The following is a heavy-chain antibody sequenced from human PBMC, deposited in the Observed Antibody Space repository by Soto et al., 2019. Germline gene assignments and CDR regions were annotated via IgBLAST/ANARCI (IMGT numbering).Heavy chain of an antibody. CDR2: IYYSGST. CDR3: ARGAAAGINWFDP. D-gene: IGHD6-13*01. V-gene: IGHV4-39*01. Sequence: SEPMSPTSINSGTTIRTSRYDRRWNRNPPRKGLDLIGSIYYSGSTYYNPSLKSRVTISVDTSKNQFSLKLSSVTAADTAVYYCARGAAAGINWFDPWGQGTLVTVSS. CDR1: GTTIRTSRYD. J-gene: IGHJ5*02.